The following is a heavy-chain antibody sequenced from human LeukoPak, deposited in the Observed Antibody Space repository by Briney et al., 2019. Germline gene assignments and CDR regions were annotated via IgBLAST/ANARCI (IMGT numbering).Heavy chain of an antibody. J-gene: IGHJ5*02. CDR2: ISYDGSNK. D-gene: IGHD6-13*01. CDR1: GFTFSSYA. V-gene: IGHV3-30-3*01. CDR3: ARDHRLAATGTRWFDP. Sequence: GRSLRLSCAASGFTFSSYAMHWVRQAPGKGLEWVAVISYDGSNKYYADSVKGRFTISRDNSKNTLYLQMNSLRAEDTAVYYCARDHRLAATGTRWFDPWGQGTLVTVSS.